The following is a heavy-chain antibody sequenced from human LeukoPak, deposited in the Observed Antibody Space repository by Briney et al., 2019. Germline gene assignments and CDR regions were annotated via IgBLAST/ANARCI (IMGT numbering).Heavy chain of an antibody. CDR3: ARESLSSKAFDY. Sequence: PSETLSLTCTVSGGSINRHYWSWIRQPPGKGPEWIGYIYYSGSTNYNPSLNSRVTISVDTSKNQFSLKLSSVIAADSAVYYCARESLSSKAFDYWGQGTLVTVSS. J-gene: IGHJ4*02. CDR1: GGSINRHY. D-gene: IGHD2/OR15-2a*01. V-gene: IGHV4-59*11. CDR2: IYYSGST.